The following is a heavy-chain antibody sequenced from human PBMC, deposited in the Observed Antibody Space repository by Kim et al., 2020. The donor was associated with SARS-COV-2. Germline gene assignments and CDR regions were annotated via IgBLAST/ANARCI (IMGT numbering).Heavy chain of an antibody. CDR3: EASDY. J-gene: IGHJ4*02. CDR2: SGSGLGT. V-gene: IGHV3-23*01. Sequence: SGSGLGTHYADSVRGRFNISRDNSRSTLFLQMNFLRAEDTVIYYCEASDYWGQGSLVTVSS.